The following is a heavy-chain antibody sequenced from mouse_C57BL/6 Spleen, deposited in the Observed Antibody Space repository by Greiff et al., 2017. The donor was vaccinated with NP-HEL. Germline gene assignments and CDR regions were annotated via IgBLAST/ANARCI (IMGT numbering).Heavy chain of an antibody. V-gene: IGHV1-64*01. J-gene: IGHJ1*03. CDR2: IHPTSGGT. CDR1: GYTFTSYW. D-gene: IGHD2-13*01. Sequence: QVQLQQPGAELVKPGASVKLSCKASGYTFTSYWMHWVKQRPGQGLEWIGKIHPTSGGTHYNEKFKGKATLTVDKSSSTAYMQLSSLTSEDSAVYYCAREGGDALDDWGKGTTVTVSS. CDR3: AREGGDALDD.